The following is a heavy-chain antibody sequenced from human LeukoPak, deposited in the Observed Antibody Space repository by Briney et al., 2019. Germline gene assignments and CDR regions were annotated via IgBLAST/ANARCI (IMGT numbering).Heavy chain of an antibody. CDR3: ARDRPTYCGGDCFQDALDI. V-gene: IGHV4-4*07. J-gene: IGHJ3*02. CDR2: IYTSGST. Sequence: SETLSLTCTVSGGSISSYYWSWIRQPAGKGLEWIGRIYTSGSTNYNPSLKSRVTMSVDTSKNQFSLKLSSVTAADTAVYYCARDRPTYCGGDCFQDALDIWGQGTMVTVSS. CDR1: GGSISSYY. D-gene: IGHD2-21*01.